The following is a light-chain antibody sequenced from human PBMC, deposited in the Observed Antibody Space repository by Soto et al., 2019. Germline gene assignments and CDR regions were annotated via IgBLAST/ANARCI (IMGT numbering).Light chain of an antibody. Sequence: EIVLTQSPGTLSLSPGERATLSCRASQSVSSSYLAWYQQKPGQAPRLLIYGASSRATGIPDRFSGSGSGTNFVHTITRLEHEDFAVYYCQQYGSSPKTFGQGTKVEIK. CDR2: GAS. V-gene: IGKV3-20*01. J-gene: IGKJ1*01. CDR1: QSVSSSY. CDR3: QQYGSSPKT.